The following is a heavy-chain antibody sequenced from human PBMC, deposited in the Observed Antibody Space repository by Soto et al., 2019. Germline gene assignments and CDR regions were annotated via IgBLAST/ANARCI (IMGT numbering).Heavy chain of an antibody. CDR1: GFTFSSYW. J-gene: IGHJ3*02. V-gene: IGHV3-23*01. CDR3: AKSREDVKAANHDAFDI. CDR2: IRGSGATT. Sequence: GGSLRLSCAASGFTFSSYWMHWVRQAPGKGLEWVSAIRGSGATTYYADSVKGRFTISRDNSKNTLYLQMNSLRAEDTAVYYCAKSREDVKAANHDAFDIWGPGTMVTVSS.